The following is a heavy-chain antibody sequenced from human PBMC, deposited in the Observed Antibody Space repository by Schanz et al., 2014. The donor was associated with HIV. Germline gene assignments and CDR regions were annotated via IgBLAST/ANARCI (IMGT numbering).Heavy chain of an antibody. Sequence: QVQLVESGGGVVQPGRSLRLSCAASGFTFRHYAIHWVRQAPGKGLEWVAVISLDGDNKYYADSVKGRFTISRDDSKNLLSLQMNSLRAEDTAVYYCARGLTSSWFAPLDFWGLGTLVTVSS. CDR1: GFTFRHYA. D-gene: IGHD6-13*01. CDR3: ARGLTSSWFAPLDF. CDR2: ISLDGDNK. V-gene: IGHV3-30-3*01. J-gene: IGHJ4*02.